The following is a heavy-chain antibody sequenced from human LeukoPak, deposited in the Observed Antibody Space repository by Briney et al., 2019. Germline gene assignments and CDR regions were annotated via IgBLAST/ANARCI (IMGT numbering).Heavy chain of an antibody. CDR2: INTNTGNP. CDR1: GYTFSSYT. J-gene: IGHJ4*02. V-gene: IGHV7-4-1*02. CDR3: GRDPRLGIRGYTYGYIEY. D-gene: IGHD5-18*01. Sequence: ASVKVSCKTSGYTFSSYTITWVRQAPGQGLQWMGWINTNTGNPTYAQGFTGRYVFSLDTSVSTAYLQISGLTADDTAVYFCGRDPRLGIRGYTYGYIEYWGQGTLVTVSS.